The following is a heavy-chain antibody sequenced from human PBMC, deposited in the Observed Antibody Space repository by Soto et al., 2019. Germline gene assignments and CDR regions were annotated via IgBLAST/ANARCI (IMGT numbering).Heavy chain of an antibody. V-gene: IGHV3-30*19. J-gene: IGHJ4*02. CDR1: GFTFSSYC. CDR2: ISYDGSNK. CDR3: ARAGFNYYFDY. Sequence: GGTLRLSCAASGFTFSSYCMHWVRQAPGKGLEWVAVISYDGSNKYYADSVKGRLTISRDNSKNTVYLQLNSLRAEDTAVYFCARAGFNYYFDYWGLGTLVTVSS.